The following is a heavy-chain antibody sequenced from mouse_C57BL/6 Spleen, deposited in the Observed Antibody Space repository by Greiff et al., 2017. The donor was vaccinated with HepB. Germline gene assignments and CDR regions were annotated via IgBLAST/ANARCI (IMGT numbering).Heavy chain of an antibody. D-gene: IGHD2-14*01. CDR1: GYTFTSYW. V-gene: IGHV1-69*01. J-gene: IGHJ1*03. Sequence: VQLQQSGAELVMPGASVKLSCKASGYTFTSYWMHWVKQRPGQGLEWIGEIDPSDSYTNYNQKFKGKSTLTVDKSSSTAYMQLSSLKSEDSAVYYCARGGNWYFDVWGTGTTVTVSS. CDR2: IDPSDSYT. CDR3: ARGGNWYFDV.